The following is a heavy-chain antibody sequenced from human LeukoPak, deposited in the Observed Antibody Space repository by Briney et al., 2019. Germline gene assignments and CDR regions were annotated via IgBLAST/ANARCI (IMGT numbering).Heavy chain of an antibody. Sequence: PGGSLRLSCTASGFSFRTYAMSWVRQAPGKGLEWIGRTIGGNGPADYAAPVKGRFTISGDYSKDTMHLHMNSLKTEDTAVYYCTWMATVVTVDIWGQGTLVTVSS. V-gene: IGHV3-15*01. CDR3: TWMATVVTVDI. CDR2: TIGGNGPA. J-gene: IGHJ4*02. CDR1: GFSFRTYA. D-gene: IGHD4-23*01.